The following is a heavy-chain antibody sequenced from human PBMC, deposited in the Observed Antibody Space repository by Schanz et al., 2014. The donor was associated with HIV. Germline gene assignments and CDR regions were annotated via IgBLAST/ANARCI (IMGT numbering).Heavy chain of an antibody. D-gene: IGHD6-13*01. CDR1: GFTFRSYG. CDR2: IWHDGSNK. CDR3: ARGQPLVQRWFDP. Sequence: QVQLVESGGGVVQPGRALRLSCAASGFTFRSYGMHWVRQAPGKGLEWVALIWHDGSNKIYADSVKGRFTISRDNSKNTLYLQMNSLRPEDTAVYYCARGQPLVQRWFDPWGQGTLVTVSS. J-gene: IGHJ5*02. V-gene: IGHV3-33*01.